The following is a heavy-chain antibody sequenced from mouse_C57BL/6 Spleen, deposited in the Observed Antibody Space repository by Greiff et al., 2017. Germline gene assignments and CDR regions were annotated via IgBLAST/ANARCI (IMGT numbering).Heavy chain of an antibody. D-gene: IGHD1-1*01. CDR2: IYPGDGDT. J-gene: IGHJ1*03. CDR1: GYAFSSYW. CDR3: ARSTVVAPSYWYFDV. V-gene: IGHV1-80*01. Sequence: QVQLQQSGAELVKPGASVKLSCKASGYAFSSYWMNWVKQRPGKGLEWIGQIYPGDGDTNYNGKFTGKATLTADKSASTAYMQLSSLTSEDSAVYFCARSTVVAPSYWYFDVWGTGTTVTVSS.